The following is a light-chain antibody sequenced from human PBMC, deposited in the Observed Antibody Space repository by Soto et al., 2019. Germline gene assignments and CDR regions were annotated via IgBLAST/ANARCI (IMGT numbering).Light chain of an antibody. CDR2: EAS. V-gene: IGKV1-5*01. CDR3: QQYSSYSLT. Sequence: DIQMTQSPSTLSASIGDRVTLTCRASQSIRNSLAWYQQKPGKAPRLLIFEASRLESGVPSRLSDSGSGTEFTLTISSLQPDDFATYYCQQYSSYSLTFGQGTKVEFK. J-gene: IGKJ1*01. CDR1: QSIRNS.